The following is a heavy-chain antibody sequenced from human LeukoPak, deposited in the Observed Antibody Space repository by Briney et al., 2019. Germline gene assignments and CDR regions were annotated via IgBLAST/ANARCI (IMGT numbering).Heavy chain of an antibody. CDR3: ARFGPRYDDAFDI. Sequence: ASVKVSCKASGYTFTSYDINWVRQATGQGLEWMGWMNPNRGNTGYAQKFQGRVTMTRNTSISTRYMELSSLRSEDTAVYYCARFGPRYDDAFDIWGQGTMVTVSS. J-gene: IGHJ3*02. CDR2: MNPNRGNT. CDR1: GYTFTSYD. V-gene: IGHV1-8*01. D-gene: IGHD3-10*01.